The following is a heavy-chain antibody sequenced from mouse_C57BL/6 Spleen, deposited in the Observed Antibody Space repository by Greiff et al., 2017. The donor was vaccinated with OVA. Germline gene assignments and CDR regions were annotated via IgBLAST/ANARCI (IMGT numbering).Heavy chain of an antibody. J-gene: IGHJ3*01. CDR3: TETTVGDPWFAY. CDR1: GFTFSNYW. Sequence: EVQLQESGGGLVQPGGSMKLSCVASGFTFSNYWMNWVRQSPGKGLEWVGQIRLKSDNYATHYAESVKGRFTISRDESKSSVYLQMNNLRAEDTGIYYCTETTVGDPWFAYWGQGTLVTVSA. CDR2: IRLKSDNYAT. V-gene: IGHV6-3*01. D-gene: IGHD1-1*01.